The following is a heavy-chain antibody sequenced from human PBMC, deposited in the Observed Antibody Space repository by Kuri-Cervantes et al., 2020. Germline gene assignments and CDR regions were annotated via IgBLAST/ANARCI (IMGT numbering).Heavy chain of an antibody. D-gene: IGHD1-26*01. Sequence: SETLSLTCTVSGGSISSGGYYWSWIRQHPGKGLEWIGYIYYSGSTYYNPSLKSRVTISVDTSKNQFSLKLSSVTAADTAVYYCARGGGVGATGLDYFDYWGQGTLVTVSS. V-gene: IGHV4-31*03. J-gene: IGHJ4*02. CDR2: IYYSGST. CDR3: ARGGGVGATGLDYFDY. CDR1: GGSISSGGYY.